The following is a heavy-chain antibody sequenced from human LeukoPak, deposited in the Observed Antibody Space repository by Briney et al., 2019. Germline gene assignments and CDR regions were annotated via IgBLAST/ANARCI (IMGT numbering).Heavy chain of an antibody. Sequence: PSETLSLTCTVSGGSISSYYWSWIRQPPGKGLEWIGYIYYSGSTNYNPSLKSRVTISVDTSKNQFSLKLSSVTAADAAVYYCARVRLGYYYYYMDVWGKGTTVTVSS. CDR3: ARVRLGYYYYYMDV. CDR1: GGSISSYY. D-gene: IGHD3-10*01. V-gene: IGHV4-59*01. J-gene: IGHJ6*03. CDR2: IYYSGST.